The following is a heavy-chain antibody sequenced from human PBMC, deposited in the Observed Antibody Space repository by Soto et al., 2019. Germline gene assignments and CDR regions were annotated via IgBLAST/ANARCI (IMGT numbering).Heavy chain of an antibody. Sequence: QVQLVQSGAEVKKPGSSVRVSCKASGDTFTFYSINWVRQAPGLGLEWMGRINPILSMSNYAQRFQGRFTMTADKSTSTAYMELRSLRSEDTAMYYCASSYGSGYLAFDYWGQGALVTVSS. J-gene: IGHJ4*02. CDR1: GDTFTFYS. D-gene: IGHD3-10*01. CDR3: ASSYGSGYLAFDY. V-gene: IGHV1-69*02. CDR2: INPILSMS.